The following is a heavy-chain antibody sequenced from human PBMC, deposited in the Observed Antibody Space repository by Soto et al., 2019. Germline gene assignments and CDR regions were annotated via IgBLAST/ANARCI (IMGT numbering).Heavy chain of an antibody. Sequence: QVQLQESGPGLVKPSQTLSLTCTFSGGSISSGDYYWSWIRQPPGEGLEWIGYILYSGTTNYNPSLKSRLTISVDTSKNQFSLKLTSVTAADTAVYYCARNGELDYWGRGTLVTVSS. CDR3: ARNGELDY. CDR2: ILYSGTT. CDR1: GGSISSGDYY. D-gene: IGHD2-8*01. J-gene: IGHJ4*02. V-gene: IGHV4-30-4*01.